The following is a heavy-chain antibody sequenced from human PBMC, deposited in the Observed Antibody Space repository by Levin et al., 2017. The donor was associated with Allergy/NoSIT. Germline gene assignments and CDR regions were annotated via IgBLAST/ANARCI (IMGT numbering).Heavy chain of an antibody. CDR2: IYWDDDK. CDR3: SHRQRSGYFYSLAFDV. V-gene: IGHV2-5*02. J-gene: IGHJ3*01. CDR1: GFSLRTTGVG. D-gene: IGHD3-22*01. Sequence: TLSLPCPFSGFSLRTTGVGVGWIRQPPGKALEWLALIYWDDDKHYNPSLKSRLTITKDTSKNQVVLKMAAIDPVDTGTYYCSHRQRSGYFYSLAFDVWGQGTMVTVSS.